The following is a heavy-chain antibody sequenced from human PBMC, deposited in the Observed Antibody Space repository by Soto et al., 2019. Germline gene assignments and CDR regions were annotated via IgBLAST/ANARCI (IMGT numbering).Heavy chain of an antibody. V-gene: IGHV3-21*01. CDR3: ARGYDILTGQNNWFDP. J-gene: IGHJ5*02. CDR1: GFTFSSYS. D-gene: IGHD3-9*01. Sequence: PGGSLRLSCAASGFTFSSYSMNWVRKAPGKGLEWVSSISTSSSYIYYADSVKGRFTISRDNAKNSLYLQMNSLRAEDTAVYYCARGYDILTGQNNWFDPWGQGTLVTVSS. CDR2: ISTSSSYI.